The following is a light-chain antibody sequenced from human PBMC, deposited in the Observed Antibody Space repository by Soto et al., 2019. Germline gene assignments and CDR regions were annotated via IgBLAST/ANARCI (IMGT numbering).Light chain of an antibody. CDR2: AAS. CDR3: QQINSWPYT. Sequence: AIRMTQSPSSLSASTGDRVTITCRASQGISSYLAWYQQKPGKAPKLLIYAASTLQSGVPSRFSGSGSGTDFTLTISCLQSEDFATYYCQQINSWPYTFGQGTRLEIK. V-gene: IGKV1-8*01. J-gene: IGKJ5*01. CDR1: QGISSY.